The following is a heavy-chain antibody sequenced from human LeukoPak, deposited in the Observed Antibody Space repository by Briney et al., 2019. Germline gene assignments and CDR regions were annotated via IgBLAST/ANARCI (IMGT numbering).Heavy chain of an antibody. V-gene: IGHV3-21*01. CDR1: GFTFSSYS. Sequence: PGGSLRLSCAASGFTFSSYSMNWVRQAPGKGLEWVSSISNSSSYIYYADSVKGRFTISRDNAKNSLYLQMNSLRAEDTAVYYCARDLGYSGSYYHPEFFDYWGQGTLVTVSS. CDR2: ISNSSSYI. J-gene: IGHJ4*02. CDR3: ARDLGYSGSYYHPEFFDY. D-gene: IGHD1-26*01.